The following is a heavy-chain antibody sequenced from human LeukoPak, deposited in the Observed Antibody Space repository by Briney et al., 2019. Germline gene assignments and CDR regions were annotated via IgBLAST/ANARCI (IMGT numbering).Heavy chain of an antibody. D-gene: IGHD2-15*01. CDR3: ARRRAGRLGGAFDI. Sequence: SETLSLTCTVSGGSISSYYWSWIRQPPGKGLEWIGYIYYSGSTNYNPSLKSRVTISVDTSKNQFSLKLSSVTAADTAVYYCARRRAGRLGGAFDIWGQGTMVTVSS. V-gene: IGHV4-59*01. CDR1: GGSISSYY. J-gene: IGHJ3*02. CDR2: IYYSGST.